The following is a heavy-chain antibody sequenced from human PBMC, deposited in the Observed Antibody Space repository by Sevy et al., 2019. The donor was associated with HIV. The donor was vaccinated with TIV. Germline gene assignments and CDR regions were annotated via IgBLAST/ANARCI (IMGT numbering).Heavy chain of an antibody. J-gene: IGHJ6*02. V-gene: IGHV1-69*13. D-gene: IGHD6-6*01. CDR1: GGTFSSYA. CDR2: IIPIFGTA. Sequence: SVKVSCKASGGTFSSYAISWGRQAPGLGLEWMGGIIPIFGTANYAQKFQGRVTITADESTTTAYMELSSLRSEDTAVYYCARGNKQLHYGMDVWGQGTTVTVSS. CDR3: ARGNKQLHYGMDV.